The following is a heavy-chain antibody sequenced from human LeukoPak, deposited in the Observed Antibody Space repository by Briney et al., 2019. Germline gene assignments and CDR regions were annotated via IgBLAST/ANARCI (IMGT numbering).Heavy chain of an antibody. J-gene: IGHJ4*02. CDR1: GFTFSSYS. Sequence: PGGSLRLSCAASGFTFSSYSMSWVRQAPGKGLEWVSSISSSSSYIYYADSVKGRFTISRDNSKNTLFLQMNSLRPEDTAVYYCASKWFCGGDCYYQIDFWGQGTLVTVSS. V-gene: IGHV3-21*01. D-gene: IGHD2-21*02. CDR2: ISSSSSYI. CDR3: ASKWFCGGDCYYQIDF.